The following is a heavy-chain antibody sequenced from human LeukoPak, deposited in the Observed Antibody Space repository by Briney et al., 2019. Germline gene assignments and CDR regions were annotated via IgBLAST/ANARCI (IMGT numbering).Heavy chain of an antibody. CDR3: ARGVPAAIVQYFQH. CDR2: ISDDGSNK. V-gene: IGHV3-30*01. D-gene: IGHD2-2*02. Sequence: GGSLRLSCAASGFTFNSYAIHWVRQAPGKGLGWVAVISDDGSNKDYADSVKGRFTISRDNSKNTLYLQMNSLRAEDTAVYYCARGVPAAIVQYFQHWGQGTLVTVSS. J-gene: IGHJ1*01. CDR1: GFTFNSYA.